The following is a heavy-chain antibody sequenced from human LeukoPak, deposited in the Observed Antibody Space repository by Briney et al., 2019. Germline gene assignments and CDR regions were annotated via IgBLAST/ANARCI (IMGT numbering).Heavy chain of an antibody. V-gene: IGHV4-39*07. CDR2: IYYSGST. CDR3: ARDLFPQLVWFGDQEGPFDY. Sequence: KASETQSLTCTVSGGSISSSSYYWGWIRQPPGKGLEWIGSIYYSGSTYYNPSLKSRVTISVDTSKNQFSLKLSSVTAADTAVYYCARDLFPQLVWFGDQEGPFDYWGQGTLVTVSS. CDR1: GGSISSSSYY. D-gene: IGHD3-10*01. J-gene: IGHJ4*02.